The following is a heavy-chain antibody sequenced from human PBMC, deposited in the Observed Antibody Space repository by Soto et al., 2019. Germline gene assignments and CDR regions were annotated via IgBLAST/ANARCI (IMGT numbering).Heavy chain of an antibody. D-gene: IGHD5-12*01. V-gene: IGHV1-2*02. J-gene: IGHJ4*02. CDR1: RYTFTDYY. CDR2: IHPNSGGT. CDR3: ARAGLKTLELATTY. Sequence: ASVKVSCKASRYTFTDYYLHWVRQSPGQGLEWMGWIHPNSGGTKFPQKFQGRVIMTRDTSISTAYMELSGLTSDDTAVYYCARAGLKTLELATTYWGQGTLVTVS.